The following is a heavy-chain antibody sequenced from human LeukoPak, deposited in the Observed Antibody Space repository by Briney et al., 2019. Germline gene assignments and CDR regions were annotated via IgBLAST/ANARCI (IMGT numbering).Heavy chain of an antibody. Sequence: GGSLRLSCAASGFTFSSYSMNWVRQAPGKGLEWVSSISSSSSYIYYADSVKGRFTISRDNAKNSLYLQMNSLRAEDTAVYYCASRLSITIFGEMDVWGKGTTVTVS. CDR3: ASRLSITIFGEMDV. J-gene: IGHJ6*03. CDR2: ISSSSSYI. D-gene: IGHD3-3*01. V-gene: IGHV3-21*01. CDR1: GFTFSSYS.